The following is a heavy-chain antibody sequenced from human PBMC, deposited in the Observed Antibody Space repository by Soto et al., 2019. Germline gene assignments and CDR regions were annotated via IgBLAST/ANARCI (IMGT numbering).Heavy chain of an antibody. Sequence: GGSLRLSCAASGFTFSSYWMIWVRQAPGKGLEWVANIKQDGSEKYYVDSVKGRFTISRDNAKNSLYLQMNSLRAEDTAVYYCARVITMVRGVIIPYFDYWGQGTLVTVSS. J-gene: IGHJ4*02. CDR1: GFTFSSYW. V-gene: IGHV3-7*01. CDR3: ARVITMVRGVIIPYFDY. CDR2: IKQDGSEK. D-gene: IGHD3-10*01.